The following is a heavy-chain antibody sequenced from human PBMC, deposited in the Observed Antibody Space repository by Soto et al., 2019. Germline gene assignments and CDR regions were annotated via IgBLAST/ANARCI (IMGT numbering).Heavy chain of an antibody. V-gene: IGHV1-18*01. D-gene: IGHD3-3*01. CDR2: ISAYNGNT. J-gene: IGHJ4*02. CDR1: GYTFTSYG. CDR3: ARVLLFLEWKPDFDY. Sequence: QVQLVQSGAEVKKPGASVKVSCKASGYTFTSYGISWVRQAPGQGLEWMGWISAYNGNTNYAQKLPGRVTMTPDTSTSTAYRELRSLRSDDTAVYYCARVLLFLEWKPDFDYWGQGTLVPVSS.